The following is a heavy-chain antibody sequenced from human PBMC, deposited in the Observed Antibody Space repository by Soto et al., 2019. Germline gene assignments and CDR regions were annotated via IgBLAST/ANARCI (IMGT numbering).Heavy chain of an antibody. CDR3: ARDQGYSYGPTDY. CDR1: GFTFSGYS. V-gene: IGHV3-48*01. CDR2: ISSSSTI. J-gene: IGHJ4*02. D-gene: IGHD5-18*01. Sequence: GGSLRLSYAASGFTFSGYSMNWVRQAPGKGLEWVSYISSSSTIYYADSVKGRFTISRDNAKNSLYLQMNSLRAEDTAVYYCARDQGYSYGPTDYWGQGTLVTVS.